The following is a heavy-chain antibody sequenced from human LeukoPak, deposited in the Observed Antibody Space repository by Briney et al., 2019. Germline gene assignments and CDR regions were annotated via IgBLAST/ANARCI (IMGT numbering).Heavy chain of an antibody. CDR1: GFTFSSYD. V-gene: IGHV3-23*01. D-gene: IGHD2-2*01. Sequence: GGSLRLSCAASGFTFSSYDMRWVRQAPGKGLEWVSHISGSGGSTNYADSVKGRFTISRDNSKNTLYLQMNSLRAEDTAVYYCAKGQTSSTRHFDYWGQGTLVTVSS. J-gene: IGHJ4*02. CDR3: AKGQTSSTRHFDY. CDR2: ISGSGGST.